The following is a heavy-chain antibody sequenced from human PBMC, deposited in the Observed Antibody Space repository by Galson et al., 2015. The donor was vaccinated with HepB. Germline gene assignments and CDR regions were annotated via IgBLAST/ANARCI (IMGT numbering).Heavy chain of an antibody. CDR2: TSDDGSNK. V-gene: IGHV3-30*04. CDR1: GFTFSRHT. D-gene: IGHD3-3*01. J-gene: IGHJ6*02. CDR3: ARALGMIQDFWGTSYPGYGMDV. Sequence: SLRLSCAASGFTFSRHTMHWVRQAPGKGLEWVAVTSDDGSNKWYADSVKGRFTISRDNSKNTLYLQMNSLRAEDTAVYYCARALGMIQDFWGTSYPGYGMDVWGQGTTVTVS.